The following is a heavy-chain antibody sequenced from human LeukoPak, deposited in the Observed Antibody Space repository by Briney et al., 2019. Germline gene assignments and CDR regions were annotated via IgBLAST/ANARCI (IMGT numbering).Heavy chain of an antibody. CDR2: ISGSGGST. J-gene: IGHJ4*02. D-gene: IGHD3-22*01. V-gene: IGHV3-23*01. Sequence: GSLRLSCAASGFTFSSYAMSWVRQAPGKGLEWVSAISGSGGSTYYADSVKGRFTISRDNSKNTLYLQMNSLRAEDTAVYYCAKGTGMIVVVITSSDYWGRGTLVTVSS. CDR3: AKGTGMIVVVITSSDY. CDR1: GFTFSSYA.